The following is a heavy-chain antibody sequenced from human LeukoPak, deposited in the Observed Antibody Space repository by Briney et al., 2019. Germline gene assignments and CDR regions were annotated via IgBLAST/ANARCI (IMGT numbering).Heavy chain of an antibody. Sequence: SETLSLTCTVSGGSVSSGTYYWGWIRQPPGKGLEWIGSIYHSGSTYYNPSLKSRVTISVYTSKNQFSLKLSSVTAADTAVYYCARDRSGSAGNMDVWGKGTTVTVSS. CDR2: IYHSGST. D-gene: IGHD1-26*01. CDR1: GGSVSSGTYY. J-gene: IGHJ6*03. CDR3: ARDRSGSAGNMDV. V-gene: IGHV4-39*07.